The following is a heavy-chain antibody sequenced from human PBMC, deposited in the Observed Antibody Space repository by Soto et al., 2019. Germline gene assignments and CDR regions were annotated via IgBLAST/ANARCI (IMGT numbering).Heavy chain of an antibody. CDR3: ARDRDDILTGYPETYYGMDV. V-gene: IGHV4-31*03. Sequence: SETLSLTCTVSGGSISSGGYYWSWIRQHPGKGLEWIGYIYYSGSTYYNPSLKSRVTISVDTSKNQFSLKLSSVTAADTAVYYCARDRDDILTGYPETYYGMDVWGQGTTVTVSS. J-gene: IGHJ6*02. CDR2: IYYSGST. D-gene: IGHD3-9*01. CDR1: GGSISSGGYY.